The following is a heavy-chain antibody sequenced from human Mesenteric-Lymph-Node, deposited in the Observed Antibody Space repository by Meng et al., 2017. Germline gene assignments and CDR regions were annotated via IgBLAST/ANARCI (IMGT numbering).Heavy chain of an antibody. V-gene: IGHV3-30*15. CDR1: GFTLTSRP. J-gene: IGHJ6*02. Sequence: GGSLRLSCAASGFTLTSRPMHWVRQAPGKGLEWVSVISQDGSNKDYANSVKGRFTISRDTSKNIVYFQMSGLRTEDTAIYYCARDRVATVGEYYYYGMDVWGQGTTVTVSS. D-gene: IGHD5-12*01. CDR3: ARDRVATVGEYYYYGMDV. CDR2: ISQDGSNK.